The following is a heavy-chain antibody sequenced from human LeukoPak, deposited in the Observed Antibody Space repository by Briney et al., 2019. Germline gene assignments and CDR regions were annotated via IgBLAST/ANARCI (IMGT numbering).Heavy chain of an antibody. CDR3: VRDHDYGDYVYFDY. CDR1: GFTFSSYS. CDR2: ISSSSSYI. V-gene: IGHV3-21*01. Sequence: GGSLRLSCAASGFTFSSYSMNWVRQAPGKGLEWVSSISSSSSYIYYADSVKGRFTISRDNAKNSLYLQMNSLRAEDTAVYYCVRDHDYGDYVYFDYWGQGTLVTVSS. D-gene: IGHD4-17*01. J-gene: IGHJ4*02.